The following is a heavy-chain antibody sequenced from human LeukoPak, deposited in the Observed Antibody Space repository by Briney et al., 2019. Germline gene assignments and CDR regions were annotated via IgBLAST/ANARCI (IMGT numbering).Heavy chain of an antibody. D-gene: IGHD6-6*01. CDR1: GGSFSGYY. V-gene: IGHV4-34*01. CDR2: INHSGST. Sequence: PSETLSLTCAVYGGSFSGYYWSWIRQPPGKGLEWIGEINHSGSTNYNLSLKSRVTISVDTSKNQFSLKLSSVTAADTAVYYCARGRAARLHCWGQGTLVTVSS. CDR3: ARGRAARLHC. J-gene: IGHJ4*02.